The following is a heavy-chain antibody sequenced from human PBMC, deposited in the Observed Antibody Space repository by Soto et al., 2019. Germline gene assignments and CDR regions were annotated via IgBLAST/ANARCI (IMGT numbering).Heavy chain of an antibody. V-gene: IGHV4-39*01. CDR2: IYYSGST. D-gene: IGHD2-15*01. J-gene: IGHJ5*02. CDR3: ARLNVVVVAATHWFDP. CDR1: GGSISSSSYY. Sequence: PSETLSLTCTVSGGSISSSSYYWGWIRQPPGKGLEWIGSIYYSGSTYYNPSLKSRVTISVDTSKNQFSLKLSSVTAADTAVYYCARLNVVVVAATHWFDPWGQGTLVTVSS.